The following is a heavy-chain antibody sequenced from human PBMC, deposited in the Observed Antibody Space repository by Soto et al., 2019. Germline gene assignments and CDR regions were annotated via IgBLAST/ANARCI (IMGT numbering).Heavy chain of an antibody. CDR3: ARGYCSGGSCPLWWFDP. V-gene: IGHV4-38-2*02. Sequence: TSETLSLTCSVSGYSINRGYYWGWIRQAPGKGLEWIGSIYHRGATYYTPSFKTRATISLDTSKNQFSLKLSSVTAADTAVYYCARGYCSGGSCPLWWFDPWGQGTLVTVSS. D-gene: IGHD2-15*01. CDR2: IYHRGAT. CDR1: GYSINRGYY. J-gene: IGHJ5*02.